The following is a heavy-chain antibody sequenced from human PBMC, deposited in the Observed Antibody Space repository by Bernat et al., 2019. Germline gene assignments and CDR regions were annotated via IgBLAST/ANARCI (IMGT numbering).Heavy chain of an antibody. CDR1: GFTFSSYG. J-gene: IGHJ4*02. D-gene: IGHD5-12*01. Sequence: QVQLVESGGGVVQPGRSLRLSCAASGFTFSSYGMHWVRQAPGKGLEWVAVISYDGSNKYYADSVKGRFTISRDNSKNTLYLQMKSLRAEDTAVYYCAKAQGGGYDYGLFDDWGQGTLVTVSS. CDR3: AKAQGGGYDYGLFDD. V-gene: IGHV3-30*18. CDR2: ISYDGSNK.